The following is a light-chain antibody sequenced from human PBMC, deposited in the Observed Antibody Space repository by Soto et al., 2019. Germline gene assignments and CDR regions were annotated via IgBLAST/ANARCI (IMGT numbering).Light chain of an antibody. CDR3: QQSYSTPFT. CDR1: QSISSY. V-gene: IGKV1-39*01. J-gene: IGKJ3*01. Sequence: DLPMTQSPSSLSASVGDRVTITCRASQSISSYLNWYQQKPGKAPKLLIYAASSLQSGVPSTFSGGGSGTDFTLTISSLQPEDFGTYYCQQSYSTPFTVGPGTKVDIK. CDR2: AAS.